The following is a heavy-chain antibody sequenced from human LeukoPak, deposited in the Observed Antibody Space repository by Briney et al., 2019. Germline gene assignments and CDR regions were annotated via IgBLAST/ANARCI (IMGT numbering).Heavy chain of an antibody. V-gene: IGHV4-34*01. J-gene: IGHJ4*02. CDR1: GGSFSGYY. D-gene: IGHD5-18*01. CDR3: ASRSYGGFDY. Sequence: SETLSLTCAVYGGSFSGYYWSWIRQPPGKGLEWIGEINHSGSTNYNPSLKSRVTISVDTSKNQFSLKLSSVTAADTAVYYCASRSYGGFDYWGQGTLVTVSS. CDR2: INHSGST.